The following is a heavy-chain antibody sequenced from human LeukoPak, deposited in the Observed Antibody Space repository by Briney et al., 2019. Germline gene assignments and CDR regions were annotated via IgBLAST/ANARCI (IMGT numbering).Heavy chain of an antibody. D-gene: IGHD1-26*01. J-gene: IGHJ3*02. Sequence: GGSLRLSCAASGFTFSSYAINWVRQAPGKGLEWVSAISGSGGSTYYADSVKGRFTISRDNPKNTLYLQMNSLRAEDTAVYYCAKSGIVAHEVAFDIWGQGTMVTVSS. V-gene: IGHV3-23*01. CDR3: AKSGIVAHEVAFDI. CDR2: ISGSGGST. CDR1: GFTFSSYA.